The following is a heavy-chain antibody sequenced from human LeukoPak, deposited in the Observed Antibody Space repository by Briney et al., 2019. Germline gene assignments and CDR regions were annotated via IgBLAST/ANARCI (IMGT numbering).Heavy chain of an antibody. D-gene: IGHD4-17*01. CDR1: GYTFTGYY. Sequence: ASVKVSCKASGYTFTGYYMHWVRQAPGQGLEWMGWMNPNSGNTGYAQKFQGRVTMTRNTSISTAYMELSSLRSEDTAVYYCARGLGYGDDDAFDIWGQGTMVTVSS. V-gene: IGHV1-8*02. J-gene: IGHJ3*02. CDR2: MNPNSGNT. CDR3: ARGLGYGDDDAFDI.